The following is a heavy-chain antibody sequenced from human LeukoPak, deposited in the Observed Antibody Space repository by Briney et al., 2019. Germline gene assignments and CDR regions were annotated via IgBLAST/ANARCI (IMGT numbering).Heavy chain of an antibody. Sequence: PGGSLRLSCAASGFTFNAHWMHWVRQTPEKGLVWVSRINTDGSVTNYADSVKGRFTISRDNSKNTLYLQMNSLRAEDTAVYYCARDSANYYDSSGYHVTWGQGTLVTVSS. J-gene: IGHJ5*02. D-gene: IGHD3-22*01. V-gene: IGHV3-74*01. CDR2: INTDGSVT. CDR1: GFTFNAHW. CDR3: ARDSANYYDSSGYHVT.